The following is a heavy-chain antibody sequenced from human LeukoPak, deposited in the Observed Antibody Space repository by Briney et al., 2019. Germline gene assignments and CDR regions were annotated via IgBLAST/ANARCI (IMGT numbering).Heavy chain of an antibody. D-gene: IGHD3-10*01. J-gene: IGHJ3*02. CDR2: IYHNGAT. CDR1: GDSISNRNC. Sequence: KPSETLSLTCTVSGDSISNRNCWTWVRQPPGKGLEWIGEIYHNGATNYKPSLKSRVTMSLDKSKNQFSLKLNSVTAADTAVYYCARVPKARFGELSDSKGAFDIWGQGTMVTVSS. CDR3: ARVPKARFGELSDSKGAFDI. V-gene: IGHV4-4*02.